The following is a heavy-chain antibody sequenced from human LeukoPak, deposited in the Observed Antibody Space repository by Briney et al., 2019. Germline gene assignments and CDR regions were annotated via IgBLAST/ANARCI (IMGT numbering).Heavy chain of an antibody. CDR3: ASHYDYVWGSYRYSPRTPQEDY. D-gene: IGHD3-16*02. CDR2: ISSSGSTI. J-gene: IGHJ4*02. Sequence: GGSLRLSCAASGFTFSSYEMNWVRQAPGKGLEWVSYISSSGSTIYYADSVKGRFTISRDNAKNSLYLQMNSLRAEDTAVYYCASHYDYVWGSYRYSPRTPQEDYWGQGTLVTVSS. V-gene: IGHV3-48*03. CDR1: GFTFSSYE.